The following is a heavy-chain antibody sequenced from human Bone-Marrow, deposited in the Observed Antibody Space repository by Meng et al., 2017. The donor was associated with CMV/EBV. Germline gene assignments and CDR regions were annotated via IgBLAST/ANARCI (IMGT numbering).Heavy chain of an antibody. Sequence: SCSVSGGFVSTGSYYWGWIRQSPGKGPEWIGSLHYGGGTFYNPSLKGRVTISVGTSNRHLSLMLNSVTAADTAMYYCARHLKVGYQYFYYYGMDVWGQGTTVTVSS. V-gene: IGHV4-39*01. J-gene: IGHJ6*02. CDR1: GGFVSTGSYY. CDR2: LHYGGGT. CDR3: ARHLKVGYQYFYYYGMDV. D-gene: IGHD1-26*01.